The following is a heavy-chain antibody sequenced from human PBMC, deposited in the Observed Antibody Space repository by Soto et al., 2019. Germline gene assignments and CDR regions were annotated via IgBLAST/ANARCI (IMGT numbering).Heavy chain of an antibody. CDR1: ADTFTSYY. V-gene: IGHV1-18*04. CDR3: ARVVPGAEAWFGP. Sequence: ASVKVSCKAPADTFTSYYIHWVRQAPGQPLEWLGWISLYSDGTNYAQKFQGRVSMTTDTSTTTAYMELRSLRSDDTAVHYCARVVPGAEAWFGPWGQGTLVTVSS. D-gene: IGHD2-2*01. CDR2: ISLYSDGT. J-gene: IGHJ5*02.